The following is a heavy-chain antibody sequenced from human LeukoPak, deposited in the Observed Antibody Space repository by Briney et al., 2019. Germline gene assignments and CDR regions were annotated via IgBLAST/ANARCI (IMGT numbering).Heavy chain of an antibody. J-gene: IGHJ4*02. Sequence: PGGSLRLSCAASGFTFSSYWMHWVRQAPGKGLAWVSRIYSDGSSTTYADSVKGRFTISRDNAKNTLYLQMNSLRADDTAVYYCARGWYSSSLDYWGQGTLVTVSS. CDR3: ARGWYSSSLDY. V-gene: IGHV3-74*01. D-gene: IGHD6-13*01. CDR1: GFTFSSYW. CDR2: IYSDGSST.